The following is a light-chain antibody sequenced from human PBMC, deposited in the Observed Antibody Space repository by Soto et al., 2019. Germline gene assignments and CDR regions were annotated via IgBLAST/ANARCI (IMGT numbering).Light chain of an antibody. CDR3: QQYNSYSWT. V-gene: IGKV1-5*03. CDR2: KAS. J-gene: IGKJ1*01. CDR1: QSISTW. Sequence: DIQMTQSPSTLSASVGDRVTITCRASQSISTWLAWYQQKPGKAPKLLIYKASTLESGVPLRFSGSGFETAFTLTINSLQPDDFAPYYCQQYNSYSWTFGQWTKVEIK.